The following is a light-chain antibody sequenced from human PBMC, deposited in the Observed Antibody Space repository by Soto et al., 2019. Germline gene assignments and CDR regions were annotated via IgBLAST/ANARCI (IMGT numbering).Light chain of an antibody. J-gene: IGLJ2*01. V-gene: IGLV1-44*01. CDR1: SSNIGIYS. Sequence: QAVVTQPPSASGTPGQRVTISCSGRSSNIGIYSVTWYQQLPGTAPKFLMYNNNQRPSGVPDRFSGSKSGTSASLAISGLQSEDEADYYCATWDDSLKGVVFGGGTKVTVL. CDR2: NNN. CDR3: ATWDDSLKGVV.